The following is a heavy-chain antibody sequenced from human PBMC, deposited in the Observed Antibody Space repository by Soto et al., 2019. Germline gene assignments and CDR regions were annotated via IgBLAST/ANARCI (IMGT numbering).Heavy chain of an antibody. Sequence: QVQLVESGGGVVQPGRSLRLSCAASGFTFSSYGVHWVRQAPGKGLEWVAVIWYDGSNKYYADSVKGRFTISRDNSKNTLYLQMNSLRAEDTAVYYCARSTAAHAMDVWGQGTTVTVSS. J-gene: IGHJ6*02. CDR2: IWYDGSNK. CDR1: GFTFSSYG. D-gene: IGHD6-13*01. V-gene: IGHV3-33*01. CDR3: ARSTAAHAMDV.